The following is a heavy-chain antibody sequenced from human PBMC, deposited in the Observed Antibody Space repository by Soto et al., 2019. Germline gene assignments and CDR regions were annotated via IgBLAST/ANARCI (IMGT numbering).Heavy chain of an antibody. CDR3: ARGEMAPDY. V-gene: IGHV1-69*13. Sequence: ASVNVSCKSSGGTFSSYSISWVRQAPGQGLEWMGGIIPIFGTANYAQKFQGRVTITADESTSTAYMELSSLRSEDTAVYYCARGEMAPDYWGQGTLVTVSS. CDR1: GGTFSSYS. D-gene: IGHD5-12*01. J-gene: IGHJ4*02. CDR2: IIPIFGTA.